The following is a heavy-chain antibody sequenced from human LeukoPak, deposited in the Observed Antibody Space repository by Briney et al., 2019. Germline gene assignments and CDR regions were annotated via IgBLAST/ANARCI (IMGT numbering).Heavy chain of an antibody. J-gene: IGHJ4*02. V-gene: IGHV3-30*04. D-gene: IGHD3-22*01. CDR1: GLTFSSYA. CDR2: ISYDGSNK. CDR3: ARDLEAGDSSGYYYDGVDY. Sequence: GGSLRLSCAASGLTFSSYAMHWVRQAPAKGLEWVAVISYDGSNKYHADSVKGRFTISRDNSKNTLYLQMNSLRAEDTAVYYCARDLEAGDSSGYYYDGVDYWGQGTLVTVSS.